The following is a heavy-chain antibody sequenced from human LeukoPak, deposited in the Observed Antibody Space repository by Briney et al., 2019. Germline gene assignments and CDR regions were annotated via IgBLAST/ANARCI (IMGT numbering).Heavy chain of an antibody. CDR3: AHGAMYQLDY. J-gene: IGHJ4*02. CDR2: ISTSGEST. Sequence: GGSLRLSCAASGFTFSSYGMSWVRQAPGQGLEWVSAISTSGESTYYADSVKGRFAISGDNSKNTLFLQMNSLRAEDTAVYYCAHGAMYQLDYWGQGTLVTVSS. CDR1: GFTFSSYG. D-gene: IGHD2-2*01. V-gene: IGHV3-23*01.